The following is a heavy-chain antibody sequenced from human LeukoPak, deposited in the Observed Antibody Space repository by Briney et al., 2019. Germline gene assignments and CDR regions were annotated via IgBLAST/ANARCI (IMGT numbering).Heavy chain of an antibody. Sequence: ASVKVSCKASGYTFTGYYMHWVRQAPGQGLEWMGRINPNSGGTNYAQKFQGRVTMTRDTSISTAYMELSRLRSDDTAVYYCARDRAPPWFGDTRYNWFEPRGQGTLVTVSS. CDR2: INPNSGGT. V-gene: IGHV1-2*06. CDR1: GYTFTGYY. D-gene: IGHD3-10*01. CDR3: ARDRAPPWFGDTRYNWFEP. J-gene: IGHJ5*02.